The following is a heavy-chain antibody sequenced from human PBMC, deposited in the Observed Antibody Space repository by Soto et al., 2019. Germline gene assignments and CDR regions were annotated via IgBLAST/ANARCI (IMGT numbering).Heavy chain of an antibody. D-gene: IGHD3-3*01. CDR3: VRARFEGLGAILADY. Sequence: EVQLVNSGGGLVQPGGSLRLSCAASGFTVSNNYMSWVRQAPGKGLEWVSVIYRGGSTYYADSVKDRFNISRDNYENTLYLQMSSLRAEDTAVYYCVRARFEGLGAILADYWGQGTLVTVSS. V-gene: IGHV3-66*01. J-gene: IGHJ4*02. CDR1: GFTVSNNY. CDR2: IYRGGST.